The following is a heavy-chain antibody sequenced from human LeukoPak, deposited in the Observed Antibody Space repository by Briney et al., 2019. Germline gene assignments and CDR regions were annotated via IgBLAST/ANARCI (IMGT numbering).Heavy chain of an antibody. J-gene: IGHJ4*02. V-gene: IGHV1-69-2*01. CDR3: ARGSTPGWNYFDY. CDR2: VDPADGEV. Sequence: ASVKVSCKASGYTFTDYYMHWLQQAPGKGLEWMGRVDPADGEVAYAEKFQGRVTITADPSRATAYMELASLRSEDTAMYYCARGSTPGWNYFDYWSQGTLVTVSS. CDR1: GYTFTDYY. D-gene: IGHD2-2*01.